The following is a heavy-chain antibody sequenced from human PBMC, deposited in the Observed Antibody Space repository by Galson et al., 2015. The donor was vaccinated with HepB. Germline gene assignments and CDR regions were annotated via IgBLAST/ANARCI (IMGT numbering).Heavy chain of an antibody. CDR1: GVSLRNPNYC. D-gene: IGHD3-22*01. Sequence: ETLSLTCTVSGVSLRNPNYCWNWIRQSPGKGPEWIGYVFWSGSTLYNPSLRRRVVISVATSRNQFSLRLRSLSPADTARYWCARGPTTYDSSGFPKTAFDYWGQGTLVTVSS. CDR3: ARGPTTYDSSGFPKTAFDY. V-gene: IGHV4-61*01. J-gene: IGHJ4*02. CDR2: VFWSGST.